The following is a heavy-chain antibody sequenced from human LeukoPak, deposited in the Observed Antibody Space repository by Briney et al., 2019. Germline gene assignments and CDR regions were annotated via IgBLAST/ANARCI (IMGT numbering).Heavy chain of an antibody. D-gene: IGHD3-10*01. J-gene: IGHJ5*02. CDR3: ARRSSGSYYFHFDP. CDR2: IYYSGST. Sequence: SETLSLTCTVSGGSISSSSYYWGWIRQPPGTGLEWIVSIYYSGSTYYNPSLKSRVTISVDTSKNQFSLKLNSVTAADTAVYYCARRSSGSYYFHFDPWGQGTLVTVSS. V-gene: IGHV4-39*01. CDR1: GGSISSSSYY.